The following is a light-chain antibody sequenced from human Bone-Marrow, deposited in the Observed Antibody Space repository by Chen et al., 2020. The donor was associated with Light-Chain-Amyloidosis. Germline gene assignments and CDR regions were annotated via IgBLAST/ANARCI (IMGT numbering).Light chain of an antibody. CDR1: HHIENY. V-gene: IGKV1-39*01. Sequence: DIRMTQSPSSLSASVGDKITISCRTSHHIENYLNWYQQKPGTAPKLLIFLASRLQSGVPSRFSGRGSGTSFTLTIDNLQPEDFATYYCQQSYSLPLTFCRGTKV. CDR3: QQSYSLPLT. J-gene: IGKJ4*02. CDR2: LAS.